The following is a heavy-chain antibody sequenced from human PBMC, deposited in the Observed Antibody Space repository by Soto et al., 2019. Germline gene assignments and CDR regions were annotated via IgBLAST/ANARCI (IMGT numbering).Heavy chain of an antibody. J-gene: IGHJ5*02. CDR3: ARGYALEWLLSEWFGP. D-gene: IGHD3-3*01. V-gene: IGHV1-8*01. Sequence: QVQLVQSGAEVKKPGASVKVSCKASGYTFTSYDINWVRQATGQGLEWMGWMNPNRGNTGYAQKFQGRVTMTRNTSICTAYMELSSLRSEDTAVYYCARGYALEWLLSEWFGPWGQGTLVTVSS. CDR1: GYTFTSYD. CDR2: MNPNRGNT.